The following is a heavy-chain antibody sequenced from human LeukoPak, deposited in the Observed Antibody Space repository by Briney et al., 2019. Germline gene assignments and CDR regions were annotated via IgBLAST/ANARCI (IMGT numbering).Heavy chain of an antibody. V-gene: IGHV3-23*01. CDR1: GFTFSSYA. D-gene: IGHD2-15*01. J-gene: IGHJ4*02. CDR3: AKPGDGCSGGSCYYFDY. Sequence: GGSLRLSCAASGFTFSSYAMSWARQAPGKGLEWISGISGSGGNTYYADSVKGRFTISRDISKDTLYLQMNSLRGEDTAVYYCAKPGDGCSGGSCYYFDYWGQGTLVTVSS. CDR2: ISGSGGNT.